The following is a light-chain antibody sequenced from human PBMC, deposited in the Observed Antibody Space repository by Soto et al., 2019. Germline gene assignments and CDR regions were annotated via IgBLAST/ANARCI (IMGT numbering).Light chain of an antibody. J-gene: IGKJ4*01. CDR1: QYITIY. V-gene: IGKV3-11*01. CDR2: DAS. Sequence: PATLSLSPGERATLSCRASQYITIYLAWYQQKPGQAPRLLIYDASNRATGIPARFSGSGSGTDFTLTISILEPEDFTRYCSPQSADLPISFGGGTKV. CDR3: PQSADLPIS.